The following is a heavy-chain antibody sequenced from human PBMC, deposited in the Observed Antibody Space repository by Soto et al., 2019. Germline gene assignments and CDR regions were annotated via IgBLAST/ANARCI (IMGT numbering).Heavy chain of an antibody. J-gene: IGHJ4*02. CDR2: FDPEDGET. V-gene: IGHV1-24*01. D-gene: IGHD3-22*01. CDR3: ARGRGLEWLLPYYFDY. Sequence: GASVKVSCKVSGYTLTELSMHWVRQAPGKGLEWMGGFDPEDGETIYAQKFQGRVTMTEDTSTDTAYMELSSLRSEDTAVYYCARGRGLEWLLPYYFDYWGQGTLVTVSS. CDR1: GYTLTELS.